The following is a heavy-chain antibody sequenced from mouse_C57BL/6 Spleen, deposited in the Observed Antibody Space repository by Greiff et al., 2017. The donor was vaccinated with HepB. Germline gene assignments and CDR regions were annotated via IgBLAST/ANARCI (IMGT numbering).Heavy chain of an antibody. J-gene: IGHJ4*01. CDR1: GFTFSDYG. CDR2: ISSGSSTI. CDR3: ARKPDDYAMDY. Sequence: EVMLVESGGGLVKPGGSLKLSCAASGFTFSDYGMHWVRQAPEKGLEWVAYISSGSSTIYYADTVKGRFTISRDNAKNTLFLQMTSLRSEDTAMYYCARKPDDYAMDYWGQGTSVTVSS. V-gene: IGHV5-17*01.